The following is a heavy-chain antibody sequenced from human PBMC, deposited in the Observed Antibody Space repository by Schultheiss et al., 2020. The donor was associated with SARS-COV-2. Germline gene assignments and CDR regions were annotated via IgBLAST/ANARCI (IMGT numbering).Heavy chain of an antibody. CDR2: INPNSGGT. CDR3: ARDRPPLYYDSSGYSDAFDI. J-gene: IGHJ3*02. V-gene: IGHV1-18*01. D-gene: IGHD3-22*01. CDR1: GYTFTSYG. Sequence: ASVKVSCKASGYTFTSYGISWVRQAPGQGLEWMGWINPNSGGTNYAQKFQGRATITADKSTSTVYMELSSLTSEDTAVYYCARDRPPLYYDSSGYSDAFDIWGQGTMVTVSS.